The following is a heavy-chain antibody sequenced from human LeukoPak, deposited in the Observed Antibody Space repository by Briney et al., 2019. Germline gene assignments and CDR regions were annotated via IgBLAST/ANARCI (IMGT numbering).Heavy chain of an antibody. V-gene: IGHV1-18*01. CDR3: ARFEELVRLQFSYYCGMDV. CDR2: ISAYNGNT. CDR1: GYTFTSYG. J-gene: IGHJ6*02. D-gene: IGHD1-1*01. Sequence: GASVKVSCKASGYTFTSYGISWVRQAPGQGLEWMGWISAYNGNTNYAQKLQGRVTMTTDTSTSTAYMELRSLRSDDTAVYYCARFEELVRLQFSYYCGMDVWGQGTTVTVSS.